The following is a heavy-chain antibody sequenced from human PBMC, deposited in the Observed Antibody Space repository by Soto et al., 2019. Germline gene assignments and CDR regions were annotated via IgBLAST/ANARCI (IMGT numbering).Heavy chain of an antibody. CDR3: ASVVSGYTVFKEC. V-gene: IGHV1-69*19. Sequence: QGQLVQSGDEVKKPGSSVTVSCKASGGLFSSYPISCVRQLPGQGIQWMGGILPVFQTAYYTQRFHGRVTITADESTITAYMELSCLRSEDKAMYYCASVVSGYTVFKECWCQGTLVTVSS. J-gene: IGHJ4*02. CDR1: GGLFSSYP. CDR2: ILPVFQTA. D-gene: IGHD3-22*01.